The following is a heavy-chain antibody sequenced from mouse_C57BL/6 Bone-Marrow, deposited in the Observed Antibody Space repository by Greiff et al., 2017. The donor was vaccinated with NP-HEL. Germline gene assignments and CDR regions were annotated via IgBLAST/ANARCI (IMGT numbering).Heavy chain of an antibody. V-gene: IGHV5-6*02. Sequence: EVKLVESGGDLVKPGGSLKLSCAASGFTFSSYGMSWVRQTPDKRLEWVATISSGGSYTYYPDSVKGRFTISRDNAKNTLYLQMSSLKSEDTAMYYCARRAYYYGSSYGCDYWGQGTTLTVSS. J-gene: IGHJ2*01. CDR3: ARRAYYYGSSYGCDY. CDR1: GFTFSSYG. D-gene: IGHD1-1*01. CDR2: ISSGGSYT.